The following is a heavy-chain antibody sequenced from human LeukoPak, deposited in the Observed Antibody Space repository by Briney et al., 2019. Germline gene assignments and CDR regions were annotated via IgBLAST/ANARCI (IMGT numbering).Heavy chain of an antibody. J-gene: IGHJ4*02. CDR3: ARAASLDY. CDR1: GGSIGNFY. D-gene: IGHD2-2*01. Sequence: SETLSLTCTVSGGSIGNFYWNWIRQSPGKGLEWIGYIYYSGTTNCNPSLKSRVTISLGMSSNQFSLRLDSVTAADTAVYYCARAASLDYWGQGILVTVSS. CDR2: IYYSGTT. V-gene: IGHV4-59*01.